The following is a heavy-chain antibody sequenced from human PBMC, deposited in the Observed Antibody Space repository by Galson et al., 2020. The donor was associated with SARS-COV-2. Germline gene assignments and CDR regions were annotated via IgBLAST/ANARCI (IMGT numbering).Heavy chain of an antibody. CDR1: GGSISSGGYS. V-gene: IGHV4-30-2*01. Sequence: ASETLSLTCAVSGGSISSGGYSWNWIRQPPGKGLEWIGYIYHSGSTYYNPSLKSRVTISVDRSKNQFSLKLSSVTAADTAVYYCARGATYGDYSSDAFDIWGQGTMVTVSS. J-gene: IGHJ3*02. CDR2: IYHSGST. CDR3: ARGATYGDYSSDAFDI. D-gene: IGHD4-17*01.